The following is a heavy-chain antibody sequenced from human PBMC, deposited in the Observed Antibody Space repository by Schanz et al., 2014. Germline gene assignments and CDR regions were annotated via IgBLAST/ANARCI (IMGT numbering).Heavy chain of an antibody. Sequence: QVQVVQSGAEVKKPGASVKVSCKASGYTFTDYGVIWVRQAIGQGPEWMGWMQPDSGKTHYAEKFQGRVAMTRDVSISTAYMELSSLASEDTAVYYCARGQRRTIGRPFGPWGQGTLVTVSS. D-gene: IGHD6-25*01. CDR1: GYTFTDYG. CDR3: ARGQRRTIGRPFGP. CDR2: MQPDSGKT. J-gene: IGHJ5*02. V-gene: IGHV1-8*02.